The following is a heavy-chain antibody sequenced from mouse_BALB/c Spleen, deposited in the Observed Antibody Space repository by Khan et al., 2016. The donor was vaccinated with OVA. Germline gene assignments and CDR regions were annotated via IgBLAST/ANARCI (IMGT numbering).Heavy chain of an antibody. D-gene: IGHD2-1*01. CDR3: ARDGNFDY. V-gene: IGHV5-17*02. Sequence: VQLVESGGGLVQPGGSRKLSCAASGFTFSRFGMHWVRQTPGKGLEWVAYISSRSSTTYYADTFKGRFTISRDNSNNTPFLQMTSLRSEYTAMYYCARDGNFDYWGQGTTLTVSS. CDR2: ISSRSSTT. CDR1: GFTFSRFG. J-gene: IGHJ2*01.